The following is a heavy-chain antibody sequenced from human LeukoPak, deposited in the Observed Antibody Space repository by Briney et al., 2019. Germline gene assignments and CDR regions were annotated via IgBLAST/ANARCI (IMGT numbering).Heavy chain of an antibody. CDR2: ISAYNGNT. D-gene: IGHD5-24*01. CDR1: GYTFTSYG. V-gene: IGHV1-18*01. J-gene: IGHJ5*02. CDR3: ARDNSVRDEAWWFNP. Sequence: AAVKVSCKASGYTFTSYGISWVRQAPGQGLEWMGWISAYNGNTNYAQKLQGRVTMTTDASTSTAYMELRSLRSDDTAVYYCARDNSVRDEAWWFNPWGQGTLVTVSS.